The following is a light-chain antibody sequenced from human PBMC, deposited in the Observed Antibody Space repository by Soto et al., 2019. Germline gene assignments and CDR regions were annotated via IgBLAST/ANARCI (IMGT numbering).Light chain of an antibody. CDR2: DNN. J-gene: IGLJ2*01. CDR1: SSNVGSNY. Sequence: QSVLTQPPSVSAAPGQKVTISCSGSSSNVGSNYVSWYQQLPGTAPKLLIYDNNKRPSGIPARFSGSKSGTSSTLDNTGLQTGDEADYYCETWDRSVIVYVLFGGGPKLTVL. V-gene: IGLV1-51*01. CDR3: ETWDRSVIVYVL.